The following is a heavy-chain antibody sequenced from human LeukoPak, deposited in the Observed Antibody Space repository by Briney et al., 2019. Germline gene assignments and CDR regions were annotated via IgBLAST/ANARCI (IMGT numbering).Heavy chain of an antibody. V-gene: IGHV3-33*01. CDR3: ASAAGPFDN. J-gene: IGHJ4*02. CDR1: GFIFSTYG. CDR2: IWFDGSIK. D-gene: IGHD6-19*01. Sequence: HPGGSLRLSCAASGFIFSTYGMHWVRQAPGKGLGWVAVIWFDGSIKYYADSVKGRFTISRDNSKNTLYLQMNSLRAEDTALYYCASAAGPFDNWGQGTLVTVSS.